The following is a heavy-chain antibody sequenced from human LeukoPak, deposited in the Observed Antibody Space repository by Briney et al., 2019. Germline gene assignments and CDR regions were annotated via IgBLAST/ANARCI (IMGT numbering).Heavy chain of an antibody. CDR1: GFTFSSYG. CDR3: AKVVVVPAATTKTYYFDY. J-gene: IGHJ4*02. CDR2: ISGSGGSP. D-gene: IGHD2-2*01. Sequence: GRSLRLSCAASGFTFSSYGMHWVRQAPGKGLEWVSTISGSGGSPYYADSVKGRFTISRDNSKNTLYLQTNSLRAEDTAVYYCAKVVVVPAATTKTYYFDYRGQGTLVTVSS. V-gene: IGHV3-23*01.